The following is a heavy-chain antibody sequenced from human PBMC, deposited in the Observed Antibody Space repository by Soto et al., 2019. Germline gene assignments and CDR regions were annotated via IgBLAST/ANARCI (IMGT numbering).Heavy chain of an antibody. Sequence: PAETLSFTCTPSGLSISSYYWSWLRQPPGKGLEWIGYIYYSGSTNYNPSLKSRVTISVDTSKNQFSLKLRSDDTAVYYCARGYSRGILLLRPMYYFDYWGQGTLVTVSS. CDR1: GLSISSYY. V-gene: IGHV4-59*01. J-gene: IGHJ4*02. D-gene: IGHD2-15*01. CDR3: ARGYSRGILLLRPMYYFDY. CDR2: IYYSGST.